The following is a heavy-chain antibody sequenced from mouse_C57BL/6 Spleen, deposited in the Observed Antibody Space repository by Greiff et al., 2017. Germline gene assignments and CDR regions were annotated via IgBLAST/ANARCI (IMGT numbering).Heavy chain of an antibody. CDR1: GFTFSSYA. D-gene: IGHD1-1*01. J-gene: IGHJ4*01. Sequence: EVKLMESGGGLVKPGGSLKLSCAASGFTFSSYAMSWVRQTPEKRLEWVATISDGGSYTYYPENVKGRFTIARDNAKNNLYLQMSDLKSEDTAMYYCARDPHYYGSSYVGAMDYWGQGTSVTVSS. CDR2: ISDGGSYT. V-gene: IGHV5-4*01. CDR3: ARDPHYYGSSYVGAMDY.